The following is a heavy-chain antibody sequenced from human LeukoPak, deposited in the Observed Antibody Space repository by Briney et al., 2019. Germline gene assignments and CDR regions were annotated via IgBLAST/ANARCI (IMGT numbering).Heavy chain of an antibody. Sequence: GESLKISCKGSGYTFTTYWIGWVRQMPGKGLEWMGIIYPGDSDTRYSPSFQGQVTISADKSISTAYLQWSSLKASDTAMYYCARLDTGVSPEFSTGYYMDVWGKGTTVTVSS. CDR3: ARLDTGVSPEFSTGYYMDV. J-gene: IGHJ6*03. CDR2: IYPGDSDT. CDR1: GYTFTTYW. V-gene: IGHV5-51*01. D-gene: IGHD3-9*01.